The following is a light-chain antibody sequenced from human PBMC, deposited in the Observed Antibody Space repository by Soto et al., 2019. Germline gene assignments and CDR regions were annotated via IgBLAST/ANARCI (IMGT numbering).Light chain of an antibody. CDR2: GAS. CDR3: QQYNNWPRT. V-gene: IGKV3-15*01. CDR1: QSVSSS. Sequence: EIVMTQSPATLSVSPGERATLSCRASQSVSSSLAWYQQKPGQAPRLLIYGASTRATGIPARFSGSGSGTEFTLTISSQQSEDFAVYYCQQYNNWPRTFGQGTKV. J-gene: IGKJ1*01.